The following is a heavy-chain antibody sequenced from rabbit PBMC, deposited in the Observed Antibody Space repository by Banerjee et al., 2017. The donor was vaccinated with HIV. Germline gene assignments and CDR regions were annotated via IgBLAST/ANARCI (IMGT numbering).Heavy chain of an antibody. Sequence: QSLEESGGDLVKPGASLTLTCTASGFSLSNNYVMCWVRQAPGKGLEWIACIYISSDSTYYASWAKGRFTISKTSSTTVTLQMTSLTAADTATYFCARGLYDTTRLDLWGPGTLVTVS. CDR3: ARGLYDTTRLDL. CDR2: IYISSDST. CDR1: GFSLSNNYV. D-gene: IGHD2-1*01. J-gene: IGHJ3*01. V-gene: IGHV1S40*01.